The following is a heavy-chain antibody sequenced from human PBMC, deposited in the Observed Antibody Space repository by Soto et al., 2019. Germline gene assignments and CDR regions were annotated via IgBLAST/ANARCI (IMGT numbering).Heavy chain of an antibody. Sequence: ASVKVSCKASGYTFTSYYMHWVRQAPGQGLEWMGIINPSGGSTSYAQKFQGRVTMTRDTSTSTVYMELSSLRSEDTAEYDCARDYATTPYYYYYYMDVWGKGTTVTVSS. D-gene: IGHD5-12*01. CDR3: ARDYATTPYYYYYYMDV. CDR2: INPSGGST. CDR1: GYTFTSYY. V-gene: IGHV1-46*03. J-gene: IGHJ6*03.